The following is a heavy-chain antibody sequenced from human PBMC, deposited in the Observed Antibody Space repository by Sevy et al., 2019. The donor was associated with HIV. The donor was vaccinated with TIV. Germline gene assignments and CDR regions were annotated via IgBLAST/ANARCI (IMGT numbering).Heavy chain of an antibody. CDR2: IKPDGSES. CDR3: AGSGGYGWDF. J-gene: IGHJ6*02. V-gene: IGHV3-7*01. D-gene: IGHD3-10*01. CDR1: GFTFENYW. Sequence: GGSLRLSCAASGFTFENYWMTWVRQAPGKGLEWVANIKPDGSESYYLDSVKGPFTFSRDKTNNSLFLQMNNMKAEDTAIYYCAGSGGYGWDFWGQGTMVTVSS.